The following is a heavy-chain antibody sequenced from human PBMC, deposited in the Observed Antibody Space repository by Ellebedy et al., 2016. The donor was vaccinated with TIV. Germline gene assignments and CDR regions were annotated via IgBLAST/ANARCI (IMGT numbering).Heavy chain of an antibody. D-gene: IGHD6-13*01. Sequence: PGGSLRLSCAASGFTFSSYSMNWVRQAPGKGLEWVSGISISGTDTYYTDSVKGRFTMSRDNSKNTLYLQMDSLRAEDTAVYYCAKTDGGTWYLQKWGRGTVVSVSS. CDR1: GFTFSSYS. CDR2: ISISGTDT. V-gene: IGHV3-23*01. CDR3: AKTDGGTWYLQK. J-gene: IGHJ1*01.